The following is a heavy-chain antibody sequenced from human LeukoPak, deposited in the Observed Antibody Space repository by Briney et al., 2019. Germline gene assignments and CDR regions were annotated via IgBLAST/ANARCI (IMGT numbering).Heavy chain of an antibody. CDR1: GFVFSTYK. Sequence: GGSLRLSCAASGFVFSTYKMNWVRQAPGKGLEWVSSIDRSSYIYYADSVKGRFTISRDNAKNSLYLQLDSLRAEDTAAYYCWRALYCSGSYWTYYFLYGNDVWGKGTTVTVSS. D-gene: IGHD3-10*01. V-gene: IGHV3-21*01. J-gene: IGHJ6*04. CDR2: IDRSSYI. CDR3: WRALYCSGSYWTYYFLYGNDV.